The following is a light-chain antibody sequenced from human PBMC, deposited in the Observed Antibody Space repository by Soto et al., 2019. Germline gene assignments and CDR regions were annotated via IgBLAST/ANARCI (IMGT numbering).Light chain of an antibody. CDR3: QQDYSYPL. V-gene: IGKV4-1*01. Sequence: DIVMTQSPDSLAVSLGERATINCKSSQRVFYSSNTKTYLAWYKQKPGQPPKLLIYWASTRESGVPDRSSGSGSGIDFTHTVSSLPAEDVAVYHCQQDYSYPLLGGGTKVEIK. CDR1: QRVFYSSNTKTY. CDR2: WAS. J-gene: IGKJ4*01.